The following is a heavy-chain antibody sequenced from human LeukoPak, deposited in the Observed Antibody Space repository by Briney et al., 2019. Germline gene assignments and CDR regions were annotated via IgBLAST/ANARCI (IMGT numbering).Heavy chain of an antibody. V-gene: IGHV3-21*01. D-gene: IGHD6-13*01. CDR1: GFTFSTYS. CDR3: GRAGISSRWPPYYFDY. Sequence: GGSLRLSCAASGFTFSTYSMIWVRQAPGEGLEWVSSIYSSSYIYYADSVKGRFTISRDNANNSLYLQMNSLRAEDTAVYYCGRAGISSRWPPYYFDYWGQGTLVTVSS. J-gene: IGHJ4*02. CDR2: IYSSSYI.